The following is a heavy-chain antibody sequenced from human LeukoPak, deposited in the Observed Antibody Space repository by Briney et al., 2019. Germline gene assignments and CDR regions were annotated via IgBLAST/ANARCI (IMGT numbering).Heavy chain of an antibody. J-gene: IGHJ6*04. CDR1: GFNFKNYE. CDR3: AELGITMIGGV. Sequence: GGSLRLSCAVSGFNFKNYEMKWVRQAPGKGLEWVSYISSSGSTIYYADSVKGRFTISRDNAKNSLYLQMNSLRAEDTAVYYCAELGITMIGGVWGKGTTVTISS. CDR2: ISSSGSTI. V-gene: IGHV3-48*03. D-gene: IGHD3-10*02.